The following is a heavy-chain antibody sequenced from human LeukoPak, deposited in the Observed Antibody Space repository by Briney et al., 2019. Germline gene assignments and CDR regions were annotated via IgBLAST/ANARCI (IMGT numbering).Heavy chain of an antibody. Sequence: SETLSLTCTVSGGSISRSIYYWGWIRQPPGKGLEWIGSIYYSGTTYYNPSLKSRVTISVDTSKNQFSLKLSSVTAADTAVYYCARGGNPYCSGGSCGWFDPWGQGTLVTVSS. V-gene: IGHV4-39*07. D-gene: IGHD2-15*01. CDR1: GGSISRSIYY. J-gene: IGHJ5*02. CDR2: IYYSGTT. CDR3: ARGGNPYCSGGSCGWFDP.